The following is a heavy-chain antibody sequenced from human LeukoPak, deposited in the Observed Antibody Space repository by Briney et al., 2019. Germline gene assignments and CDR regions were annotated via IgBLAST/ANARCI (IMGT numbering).Heavy chain of an antibody. CDR3: AREPLYYYDSSGDDAFDI. D-gene: IGHD3-22*01. Sequence: GGSLRLSCAASGFTFSSYWMSWVRQAPGKGLEWVANIKQDGSEKYYVDSVKGRFTISRDNAKNSLYLQMNSLRAEDTAVYYCAREPLYYYDSSGDDAFDIWGQGTMVTVSS. CDR1: GFTFSSYW. J-gene: IGHJ3*02. V-gene: IGHV3-7*01. CDR2: IKQDGSEK.